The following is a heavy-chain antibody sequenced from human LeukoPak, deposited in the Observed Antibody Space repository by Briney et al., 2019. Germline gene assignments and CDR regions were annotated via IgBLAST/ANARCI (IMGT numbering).Heavy chain of an antibody. Sequence: GGPLRLSCAASGFIFSDYNMHWVRQAPGKGLEWVSYITHSGRTISYADSVKGRFTISRDNARNSLYLQMNSLRDDDTAVYFCARPSSGAYDYWGQGTLVTVSS. D-gene: IGHD1-26*01. J-gene: IGHJ4*02. CDR2: ITHSGRTI. CDR3: ARPSSGAYDY. V-gene: IGHV3-48*02. CDR1: GFIFSDYN.